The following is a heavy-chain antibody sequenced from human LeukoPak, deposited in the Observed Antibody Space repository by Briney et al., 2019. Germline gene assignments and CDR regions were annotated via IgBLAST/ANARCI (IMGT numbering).Heavy chain of an antibody. CDR2: IWSDGSTK. CDR1: GFTLSNYG. Sequence: GGSLRLSCAASGFTLSNYGMHWVRQAPGKGLEWLAVIWSDGSTKYYAESVKGRFSISRDSSKTTLFLQMDSLRAEDTAVYYCARGFVLGAAKNYFDYWGQGALVTVSS. D-gene: IGHD2-21*02. V-gene: IGHV3-33*01. CDR3: ARGFVLGAAKNYFDY. J-gene: IGHJ4*02.